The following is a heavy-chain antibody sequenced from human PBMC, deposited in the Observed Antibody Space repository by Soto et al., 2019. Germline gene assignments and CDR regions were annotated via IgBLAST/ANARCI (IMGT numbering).Heavy chain of an antibody. CDR2: SHVGPDTT. J-gene: IGHJ4*02. V-gene: IGHV1-46*01. D-gene: IGHD5-12*01. CDR3: ARESSGSEYLDY. CDR1: GYTFTSYY. Sequence: QVQLEQSGAEVKKPGASMKVSCQASGYTFTSYYIHWVRQAPGQGLEWMGVSHVGPDTTMYAQKFQGRVTMTRDTSTSTGYMELSSLISGDTAVYFCARESSGSEYLDYGGEGTLVTVSS.